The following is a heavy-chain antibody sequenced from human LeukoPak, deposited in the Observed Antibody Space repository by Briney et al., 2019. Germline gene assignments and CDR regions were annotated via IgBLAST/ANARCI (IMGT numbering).Heavy chain of an antibody. CDR1: GFAFSSYW. D-gene: IGHD2-8*01. V-gene: IGHV3-74*01. J-gene: IGHJ4*02. Sequence: PGGSLRLSCAASGFAFSSYWMHWVRHAPGKGLVWVSRINSDGSSTSYADSVKGRFTISRDNAKNTLYLQMNSLRAEDTAVYYCARALVLYALDYWGQGTLVTVSS. CDR3: ARALVLYALDY. CDR2: INSDGSST.